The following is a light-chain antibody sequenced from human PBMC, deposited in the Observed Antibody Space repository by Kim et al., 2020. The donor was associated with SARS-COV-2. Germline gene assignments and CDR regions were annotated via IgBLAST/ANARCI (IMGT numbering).Light chain of an antibody. CDR1: QSISGW. V-gene: IGKV1-5*03. J-gene: IGKJ1*01. CDR2: EAS. Sequence: ASVGDRVTITCRASQSISGWLAWHQQKPGKAPKVLIYEASSLESGVSSRFTGSGSGTEFTLTISSLQPDDFATYYCKQYNTYSWTFGQGTKVDIK. CDR3: KQYNTYSWT.